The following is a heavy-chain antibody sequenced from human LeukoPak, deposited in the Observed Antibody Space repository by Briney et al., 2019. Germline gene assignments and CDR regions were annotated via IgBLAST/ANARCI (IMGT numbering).Heavy chain of an antibody. V-gene: IGHV1-8*01. CDR1: GYTFTSYD. CDR3: ARDRCSSTSCHFDY. J-gene: IGHJ4*02. Sequence: ASVKVSCKASGYTFTSYDINWVRQATGQGLEWMGWMNPNSGNTGYAQKFQGRVTMTRDASISTAYMELSSLRSEDTAVCYCARDRCSSTSCHFDYWGQGTLVTVSS. CDR2: MNPNSGNT. D-gene: IGHD2-2*01.